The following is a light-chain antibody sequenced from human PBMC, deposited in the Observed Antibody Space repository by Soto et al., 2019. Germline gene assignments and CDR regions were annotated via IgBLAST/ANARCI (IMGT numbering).Light chain of an antibody. CDR1: SSNIGRNT. J-gene: IGLJ2*01. CDR2: SNN. V-gene: IGLV1-44*01. CDR3: AAWDDSLNGPHVV. Sequence: QSVLTQPPSASGTPGQRVTISCSGSSSNIGRNTVNWYQQLPGTAPKLLIYSNNQRPSGVPDRFSGSKSGTSASLAISGLQSEDEADYYCAAWDDSLNGPHVVFGGGTQLTVL.